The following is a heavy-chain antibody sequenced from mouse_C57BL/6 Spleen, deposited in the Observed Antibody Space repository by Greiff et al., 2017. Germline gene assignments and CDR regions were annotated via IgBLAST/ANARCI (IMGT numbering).Heavy chain of an antibody. D-gene: IGHD1-1*01. J-gene: IGHJ4*01. CDR1: GYAFTSYW. CDR3: ESDGFQYYYAMDY. CDR2: IYPGDGDT. Sequence: QVQLQQSGAELVKPGASVKISCKASGYAFTSYWMNWVKQRPGKGLEWIGQIYPGDGDTNYNGKFKGKATLTADKSSSTAYMQLSSLTSEDSEVDNCESDGFQYYYAMDYWGQGTSVTVSS. V-gene: IGHV1-80*01.